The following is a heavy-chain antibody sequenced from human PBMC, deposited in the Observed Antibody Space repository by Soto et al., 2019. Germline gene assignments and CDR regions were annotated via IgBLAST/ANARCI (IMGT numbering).Heavy chain of an antibody. Sequence: SETLSLTCTVSGGSISSSSYYWGWIRQPPGKGLEWIGSIYYSGSTYYNPSLKSRVTISVDTSKNQFSLKLSSVTAADTAVYYCAGTYCSGGSCFYYYYYMDVWGKGTTVTVSS. CDR3: AGTYCSGGSCFYYYYYMDV. J-gene: IGHJ6*03. CDR1: GGSISSSSYY. D-gene: IGHD2-15*01. V-gene: IGHV4-39*01. CDR2: IYYSGST.